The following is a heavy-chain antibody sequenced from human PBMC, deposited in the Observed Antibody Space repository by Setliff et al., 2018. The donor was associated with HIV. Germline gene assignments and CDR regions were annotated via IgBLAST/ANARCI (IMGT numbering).Heavy chain of an antibody. CDR1: GGSIISSSYF. Sequence: SETMSLTCTVSGGSIISSSYFWGWIRQPPGKGLEWIGSIYYSGSAYYNSSLKSRVTISIDTSKNQFSLRMSSVPASDTAVYYCARSYSSGWYGPPGAFDIWGQGTMVTV. CDR2: IYYSGSA. D-gene: IGHD6-19*01. J-gene: IGHJ3*02. CDR3: ARSYSSGWYGPPGAFDI. V-gene: IGHV4-39*01.